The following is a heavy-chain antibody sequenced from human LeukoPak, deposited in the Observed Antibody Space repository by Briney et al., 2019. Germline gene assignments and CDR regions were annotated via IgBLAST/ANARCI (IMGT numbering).Heavy chain of an antibody. Sequence: GGSLRLSCAASGFTVRSNYMSWVRQAPGKGLEWVSSISDSGDFTYYADSVKGRFTISRDNFKNTLFVQMSSLRAEDTAVYYCAKGSRQFSSDKAGPIDYWGQGTLVTVSS. J-gene: IGHJ4*02. CDR3: AKGSRQFSSDKAGPIDY. CDR2: ISDSGDFT. V-gene: IGHV3-23*01. D-gene: IGHD6-19*01. CDR1: GFTVRSNY.